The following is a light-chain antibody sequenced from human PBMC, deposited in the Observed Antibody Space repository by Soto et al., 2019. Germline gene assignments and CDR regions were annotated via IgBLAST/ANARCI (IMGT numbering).Light chain of an antibody. V-gene: IGKV3-11*01. CDR3: QQRVSWALT. CDR2: EAS. Sequence: EIVLTQSPATLSLSPGERATLSCRASQSVGGSLAWYQQKPGQAPRLLIDEASNRATGIPARFSGSGSGTDFTLTITSLEPDDFAVYYCQQRVSWALTFGPGTKVDIK. J-gene: IGKJ3*01. CDR1: QSVGGS.